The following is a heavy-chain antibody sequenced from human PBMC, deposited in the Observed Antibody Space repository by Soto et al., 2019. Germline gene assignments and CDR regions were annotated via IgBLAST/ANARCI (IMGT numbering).Heavy chain of an antibody. J-gene: IGHJ4*02. CDR1: GGSFSGYY. D-gene: IGHD6-19*01. V-gene: IGHV4-34*12. Sequence: PSETLSLTCAVYGGSFSGYYWSWIRQPPGKGLEWIGEIFHSGNTNYNPSLKSRVTISVDKSKNQFSLKLSSVTAADTAVYYCARELSSGWYLDYWGQGTLVTVSS. CDR2: IFHSGNT. CDR3: ARELSSGWYLDY.